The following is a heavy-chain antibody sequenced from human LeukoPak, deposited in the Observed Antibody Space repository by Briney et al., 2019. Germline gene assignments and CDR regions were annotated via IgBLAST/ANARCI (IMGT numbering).Heavy chain of an antibody. CDR2: INHSGSI. D-gene: IGHD3-3*01. CDR1: GGSFSGYY. CDR3: ARENYDFWSGYDY. Sequence: PSETLSLTCAVYGGSFSGYYWSWIRQPPGKGLEWIGEINHSGSINYNPSLKSRVTIPVDTSKNQFSLKLSSVTAADTAVYYCARENYDFWSGYDYWGQGTLVTVSS. V-gene: IGHV4-34*01. J-gene: IGHJ4*02.